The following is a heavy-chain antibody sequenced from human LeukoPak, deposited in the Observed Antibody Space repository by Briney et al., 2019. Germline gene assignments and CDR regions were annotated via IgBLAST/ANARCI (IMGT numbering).Heavy chain of an antibody. CDR2: IYYSGST. CDR3: ARAPLDIVVVPAARGAFDI. D-gene: IGHD2-2*03. CDR1: GGSISSYY. J-gene: IGHJ3*02. Sequence: PSETLSLTCTVSGGSISSYYWSWIRQPPGKGLEWIGYIYYSGSTNYNPSLKSRVTISVDTSKNQFSLKLSSVTAADTAVYYCARAPLDIVVVPAARGAFDIWGQGTMVTVSS. V-gene: IGHV4-59*12.